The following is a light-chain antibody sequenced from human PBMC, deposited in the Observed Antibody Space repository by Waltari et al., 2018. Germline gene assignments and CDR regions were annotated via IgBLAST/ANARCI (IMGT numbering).Light chain of an antibody. V-gene: IGKV1-16*02. Sequence: IQMTQSPSSLSASVGDSVTITCRASQDIRNYLAWFQQKPGQAPKSLIYAAASLQSWVPSKFSGSGSGTDFTLTISSLQPGDFATYYCQQYNSYPWTFGQGTKVEIK. CDR3: QQYNSYPWT. CDR1: QDIRNY. CDR2: AAA. J-gene: IGKJ1*01.